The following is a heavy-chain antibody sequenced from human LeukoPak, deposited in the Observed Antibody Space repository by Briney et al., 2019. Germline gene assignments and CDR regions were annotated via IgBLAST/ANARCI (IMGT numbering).Heavy chain of an antibody. Sequence: GASVKVSCKASGYTFTGYYMHCVRQAPGQGRECMGWIIPISGGTNYAQKFQGRVSMPRDTSIRTAYMELSRLRSDDTAVYYCAREGPGYYDSSGYYHFDYWGQGTLVTVSS. CDR3: AREGPGYYDSSGYYHFDY. J-gene: IGHJ4*02. V-gene: IGHV1-2*02. CDR1: GYTFTGYY. CDR2: IIPISGGT. D-gene: IGHD3-22*01.